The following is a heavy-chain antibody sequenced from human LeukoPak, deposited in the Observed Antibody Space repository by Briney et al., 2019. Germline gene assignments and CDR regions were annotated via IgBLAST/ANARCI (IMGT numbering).Heavy chain of an antibody. CDR2: IYRVGST. J-gene: IGHJ4*02. D-gene: IGHD5-24*01. Sequence: QPGRSLRLSCAASGFTVSNNYMSWVRQAPGKGLEWVSVIYRVGSTYYADSVKGRFTISRDDSKNTLYLQMNSLRAEDTAMYYCARGDGYNFFDCWGQGVLVTVSS. V-gene: IGHV3-66*01. CDR1: GFTVSNNY. CDR3: ARGDGYNFFDC.